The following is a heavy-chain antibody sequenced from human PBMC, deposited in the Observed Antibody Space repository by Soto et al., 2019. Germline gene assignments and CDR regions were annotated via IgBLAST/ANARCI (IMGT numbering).Heavy chain of an antibody. CDR3: ARGGWYSSSWYGWFDP. Sequence: QVQLVQSGAEVKKPGSSVKVSCKASGGTFGSYAISWVRQAPGQGLEWMGGIIPIFGTANYAQKFQGRVTITADESTSTAYMELSSLRSEDTAVYYCARGGWYSSSWYGWFDPWGQGTLVTVSS. CDR1: GGTFGSYA. CDR2: IIPIFGTA. V-gene: IGHV1-69*01. D-gene: IGHD6-13*01. J-gene: IGHJ5*02.